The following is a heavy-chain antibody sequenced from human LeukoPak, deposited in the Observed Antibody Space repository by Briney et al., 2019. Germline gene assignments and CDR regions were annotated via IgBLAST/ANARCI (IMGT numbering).Heavy chain of an antibody. V-gene: IGHV5-51*01. CDR1: GYSFTSYW. J-gene: IGHJ5*02. Sequence: GESLKISCKGSGYSFTSYWIGWVRQMPGKGLEWMGIIYPGDSHTRYSPSFQGQVTISADKSISTAYLQWSSLKASDTAMYYCARQATAYYYDSSGAPGDNWFDPWGQGTLVTVSS. CDR3: ARQATAYYYDSSGAPGDNWFDP. CDR2: IYPGDSHT. D-gene: IGHD3-22*01.